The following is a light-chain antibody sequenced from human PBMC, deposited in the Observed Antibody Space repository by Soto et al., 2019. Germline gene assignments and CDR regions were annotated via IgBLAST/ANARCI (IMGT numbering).Light chain of an antibody. V-gene: IGLV1-47*01. CDR3: AAWDDSLSGYV. CDR1: ISNIGNNY. Sequence: QAVVTQPPSASGTPGQRVTISCSGSISNIGNNYVYWYQQFPGTAPKLLIYRNSQRPSGVPDRFSGSKSGTSASLAISGLRSEDEADYYCAAWDDSLSGYVFGTGTKLTVL. J-gene: IGLJ1*01. CDR2: RNS.